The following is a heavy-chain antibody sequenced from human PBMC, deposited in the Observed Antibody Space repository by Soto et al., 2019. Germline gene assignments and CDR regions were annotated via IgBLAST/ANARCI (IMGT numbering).Heavy chain of an antibody. Sequence: PSETLSLTCAVYGGPFSGYYWSWIRQPPGKGLEWIGEINHSGSTNYNPSLKSRVTISVDTSKNQFSLKLSSVTAADTAVYYCARQSYRFLEWFHESRGMDVWGQGTTVTVS. J-gene: IGHJ6*02. D-gene: IGHD3-3*01. CDR1: GGPFSGYY. CDR2: INHSGST. CDR3: ARQSYRFLEWFHESRGMDV. V-gene: IGHV4-34*01.